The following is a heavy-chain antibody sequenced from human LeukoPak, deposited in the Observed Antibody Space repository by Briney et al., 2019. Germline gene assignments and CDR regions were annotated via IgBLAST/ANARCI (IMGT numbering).Heavy chain of an antibody. CDR1: GGSISSYY. V-gene: IGHV4-59*13. D-gene: IGHD6-13*01. Sequence: PSETLSLTCTVSGGSISSYYWSWIRQPPGKGLEWTGYIYYSGSTNYNPSLKSRVTISVDTSKNQFSLKLSSVTAADTAVYYCARSSRNWFDPWGQGTLVTVSS. J-gene: IGHJ5*02. CDR3: ARSSRNWFDP. CDR2: IYYSGST.